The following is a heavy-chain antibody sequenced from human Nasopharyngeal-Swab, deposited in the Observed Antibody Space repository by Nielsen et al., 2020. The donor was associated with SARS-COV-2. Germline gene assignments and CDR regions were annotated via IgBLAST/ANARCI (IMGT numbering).Heavy chain of an antibody. Sequence: GASLKISCAASGFTFSSYAMSWVRQAPGKGLEWVSAISGSGGSTYYADSVKGRFTISRDNSKNTLYLQMNSLRAEDTAVYYCAKEGIAVAAGSWFDPWGQGTLVTSPQ. V-gene: IGHV3-23*01. D-gene: IGHD6-19*01. CDR1: GFTFSSYA. J-gene: IGHJ5*02. CDR2: ISGSGGST. CDR3: AKEGIAVAAGSWFDP.